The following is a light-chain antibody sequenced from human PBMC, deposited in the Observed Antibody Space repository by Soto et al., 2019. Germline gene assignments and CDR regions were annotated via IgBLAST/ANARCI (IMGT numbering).Light chain of an antibody. V-gene: IGLV2-14*01. CDR1: SSDVGHYNF. Sequence: QSALTQPASVSGSPGQSITFSCTGTSSDVGHYNFVSWYQQHPGKAPKVMIYDVNNRPSGVSNRFSGSKSGNTASLTISGLQAEYEAEYYCSSYTTSRTYVFGAGTKLTVL. CDR3: SSYTTSRTYV. J-gene: IGLJ1*01. CDR2: DVN.